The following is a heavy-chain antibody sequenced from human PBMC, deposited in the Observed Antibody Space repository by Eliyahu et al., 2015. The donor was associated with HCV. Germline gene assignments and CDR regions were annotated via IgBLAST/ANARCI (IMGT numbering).Heavy chain of an antibody. Sequence: EVQLVESGGGLAQPGGSLRLSCAASGFTFSSYXMNWIRQAPGKGLEWLSYIDTASTDIYYADSVKGRFTISRDNAWNSLYLQMNSLRDEDTAVYYCVRDGVGTTEFDYWGQGTLVTVSS. CDR3: VRDGVGTTEFDY. V-gene: IGHV3-48*02. J-gene: IGHJ4*02. CDR2: IDTASTDI. D-gene: IGHD1-26*01. CDR1: GFTFSSYX.